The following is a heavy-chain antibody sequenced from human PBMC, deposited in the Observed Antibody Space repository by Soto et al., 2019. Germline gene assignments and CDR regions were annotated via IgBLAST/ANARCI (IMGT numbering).Heavy chain of an antibody. CDR1: GYTFTAYY. D-gene: IGHD6-19*01. Sequence: ASVKVSCKASGYTFTAYYIHWVRQAPGQGLECMGWIKPGSGDTGYTQKFQGRVTMTRDTSISTAYMELNSPRSDDTAIYYCARGSAVGGNWFDSWGQGTLVTVSS. V-gene: IGHV1-2*02. CDR2: IKPGSGDT. CDR3: ARGSAVGGNWFDS. J-gene: IGHJ5*01.